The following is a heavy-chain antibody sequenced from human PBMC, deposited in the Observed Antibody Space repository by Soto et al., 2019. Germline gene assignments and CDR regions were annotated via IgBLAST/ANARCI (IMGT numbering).Heavy chain of an antibody. CDR2: IIPIFGTA. V-gene: IGHV1-69*01. CDR3: ARENRVEMATNPWADFQYYFDY. D-gene: IGHD5-12*01. J-gene: IGHJ4*02. Sequence: QVQLVQSGAEVKKPGSSVKVSCKASGGTFSSYAISWVRQAPGQGLEWMGGIIPIFGTANYAQKFQGRVTITADESTSTAYMELSSLRSEDTAVYYCARENRVEMATNPWADFQYYFDYWGQGTLVTVSS. CDR1: GGTFSSYA.